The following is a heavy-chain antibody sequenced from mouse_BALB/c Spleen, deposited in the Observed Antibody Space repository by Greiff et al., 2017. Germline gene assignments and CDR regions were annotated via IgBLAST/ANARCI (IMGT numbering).Heavy chain of an antibody. CDR3: ATDGYSHAMDY. CDR2: ISTYYGDA. CDR1: GYTFTDYA. V-gene: IGHV1S137*01. J-gene: IGHJ4*01. Sequence: VQLQQSGAELVRPGVSVKISCKGSGYTFTDYAMHWVKQSHAKSLEWIGVISTYYGDASYNQKFKGKATMTVDKSSSTAYMELARLTSEDSAIYYCATDGYSHAMDYWGQGTSVTVSS. D-gene: IGHD2-3*01.